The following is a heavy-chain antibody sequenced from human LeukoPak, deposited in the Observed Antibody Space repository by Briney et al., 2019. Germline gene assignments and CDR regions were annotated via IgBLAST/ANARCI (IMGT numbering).Heavy chain of an antibody. J-gene: IGHJ5*02. CDR3: ARDRAAGTFGWFDP. CDR2: INHSGST. D-gene: IGHD6-13*01. CDR1: GGSFSGYY. V-gene: IGHV4-34*01. Sequence: PSETLSLTCAIYGGSFSGYYWSWIRKPPGKGLEWIGEINHSGSTNYNPSLKSRVTISVDTSKNQFSLKLSSVTAADTAVYYCARDRAAGTFGWFDPWGQGTLVTVSS.